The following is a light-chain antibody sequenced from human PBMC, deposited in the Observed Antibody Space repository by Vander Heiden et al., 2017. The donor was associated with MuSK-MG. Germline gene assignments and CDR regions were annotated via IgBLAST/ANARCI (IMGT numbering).Light chain of an antibody. CDR1: QDISNY. CDR3: QQDDNPLLT. J-gene: IGKJ4*01. CDR2: DAS. V-gene: IGKV1-33*01. Sequence: DTQITQAPSSLSASVGDRVTITCQASQDISNYLNWYQQKPGKAPKLLIYDASNLETRVPSRFSGSGSATDFTFTISSLQPEDIATSDCQQDDNPLLTFGGGTKVEIK.